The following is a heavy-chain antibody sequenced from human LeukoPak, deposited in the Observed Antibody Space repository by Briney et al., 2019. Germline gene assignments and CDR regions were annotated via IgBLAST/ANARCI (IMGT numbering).Heavy chain of an antibody. Sequence: GASVKVSCKASGYTFTSYGISWVRQAPGQGLECMGWISAYNGNTNYAQKLQGRVTMTTDTSTSTAYMELRSLRSDDTAVYYCARDPGPRGSGWFDPWGQGTLVTVSS. CDR1: GYTFTSYG. V-gene: IGHV1-18*01. J-gene: IGHJ5*02. D-gene: IGHD3-10*01. CDR3: ARDPGPRGSGWFDP. CDR2: ISAYNGNT.